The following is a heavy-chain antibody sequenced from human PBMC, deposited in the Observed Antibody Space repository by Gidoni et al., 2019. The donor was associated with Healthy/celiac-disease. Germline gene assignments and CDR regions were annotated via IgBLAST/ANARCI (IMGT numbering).Heavy chain of an antibody. V-gene: IGHV3-23*01. CDR1: GFTFSSYA. D-gene: IGHD6-13*01. CDR2: MSGSGGST. Sequence: EVQLFESGVGLVQPGGYLRLSCAASGFTFSSYAMSWVRQAPGKGLEWVSAMSGSGGSTSYADSVKGRFTISRDNSKNTLYLQMNSLRAEDTAVYYCAKDPYAAADTGYWGQGTLVTVSS. CDR3: AKDPYAAADTGY. J-gene: IGHJ4*02.